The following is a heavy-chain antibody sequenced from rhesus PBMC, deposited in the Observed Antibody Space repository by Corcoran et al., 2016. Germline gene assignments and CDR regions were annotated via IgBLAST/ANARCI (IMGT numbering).Heavy chain of an antibody. D-gene: IGHD7-45*01. V-gene: IGHV4S10*01. CDR3: ARTHWGLGYFDY. CDR1: GGSISDSYR. CDR2: IYGARTIT. J-gene: IGHJ4*01. Sequence: QVQLQESGPGVVTPSETLSLTCAVSGGSISDSYRWRWLRPPPGKGLEWIGYIYGARTITNSNPSLKSRGTLSKAAPKSQFSVKLSSVTAADTAVYDWARTHWGLGYFDYWGQGVLVTVSS.